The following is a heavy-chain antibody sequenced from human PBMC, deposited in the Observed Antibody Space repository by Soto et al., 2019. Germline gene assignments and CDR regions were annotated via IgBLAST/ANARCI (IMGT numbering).Heavy chain of an antibody. J-gene: IGHJ4*02. CDR3: AKRSGVTMVRGVIDY. V-gene: IGHV3-23*01. CDR1: GFTFSSYA. Sequence: GGSLRLSCAASGFTFSSYAMSWVRQAPGKGLEWVSAISGSGGSTYYADSVKGRFTISRDNSKNMLYLQMNSLRAEDTAVYYCAKRSGVTMVRGVIDYWGQGTLVTVSS. D-gene: IGHD3-10*01. CDR2: ISGSGGST.